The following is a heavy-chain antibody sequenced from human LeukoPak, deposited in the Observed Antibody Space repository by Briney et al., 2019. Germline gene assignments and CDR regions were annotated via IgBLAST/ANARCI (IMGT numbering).Heavy chain of an antibody. CDR3: VRAALRGVIPH. V-gene: IGHV1-8*02. D-gene: IGHD3-10*01. Sequence: AAVKVSCKASGYTFTSYDINWVRQATGQGLEWMGWMNPNSGNTGYAEEFQGRLSMTGNPYISTVSMELSSLRSEDTAVYYCVRAALRGVIPHWGQGTLVSVSS. CDR1: GYTFTSYD. CDR2: MNPNSGNT. J-gene: IGHJ4*02.